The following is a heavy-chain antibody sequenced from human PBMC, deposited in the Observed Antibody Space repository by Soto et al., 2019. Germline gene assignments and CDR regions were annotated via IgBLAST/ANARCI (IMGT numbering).Heavy chain of an antibody. CDR2: NYYSGIT. J-gene: IGHJ6*02. Sequence: QVQLQESGPGLVKPSQTLSLTCTVSGGSISSGGYYWTWIRQHPGKGLEWIGYNYYSGITYYNPSLKSRVTISLDTSKNQCSLKLSSVPAADTAVYYCARGSSIAGLYYGMDVWGQGTTVTVSS. V-gene: IGHV4-31*03. D-gene: IGHD6-6*01. CDR3: ARGSSIAGLYYGMDV. CDR1: GGSISSGGYY.